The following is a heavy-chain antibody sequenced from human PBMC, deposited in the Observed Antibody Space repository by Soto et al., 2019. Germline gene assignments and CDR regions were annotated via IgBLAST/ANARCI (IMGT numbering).Heavy chain of an antibody. Sequence: GGSLRLSCAASGFTFSTYGMHWVRQAPGKGLEWVAVISYDGNNKYYADSVKGRFTIARDNSKNTLFLQMDSLRAEDTAVYYCAKEPSYDFWSGYWFDYWGQGTLVTVSS. V-gene: IGHV3-30*18. J-gene: IGHJ4*02. CDR1: GFTFSTYG. CDR2: ISYDGNNK. D-gene: IGHD3-3*01. CDR3: AKEPSYDFWSGYWFDY.